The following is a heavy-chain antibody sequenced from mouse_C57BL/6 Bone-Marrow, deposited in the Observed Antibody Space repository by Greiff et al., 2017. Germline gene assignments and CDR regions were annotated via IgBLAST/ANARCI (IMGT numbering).Heavy chain of an antibody. CDR2: SRNKANDYTT. D-gene: IGHD1-1*01. Sequence: EVKLMESGGGLVQSGRSLRLSCATSGFTFSDFYMEWVRQAPGKGLEWIAASRNKANDYTTEYSASVKGRFIVSRDTSQSILYLQMNALRAEDTAIYYCARDAPYYGSSLNYCDYWGQGTTLTVSS. V-gene: IGHV7-1*01. CDR3: ARDAPYYGSSLNYCDY. CDR1: GFTFSDFY. J-gene: IGHJ2*01.